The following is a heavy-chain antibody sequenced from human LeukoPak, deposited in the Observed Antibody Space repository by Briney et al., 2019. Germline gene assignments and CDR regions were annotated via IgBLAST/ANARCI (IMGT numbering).Heavy chain of an antibody. CDR2: IYTSGST. CDR3: ARDLARSYFDY. J-gene: IGHJ4*02. V-gene: IGHV4-61*02. Sequence: SQTLSLTCTVSGGSISSGSYYWSWIRQPAGKGLEWIGRIYTSGSTNYNPSLKSRVTISVDTSKNQFSLKLSSVTAADTAVYYCARDLARSYFDYWGQGTLVTVSS. CDR1: GGSISSGSYY.